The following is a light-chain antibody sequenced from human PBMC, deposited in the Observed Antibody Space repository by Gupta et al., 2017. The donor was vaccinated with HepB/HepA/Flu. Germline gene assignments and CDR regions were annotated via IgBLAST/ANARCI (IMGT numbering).Light chain of an antibody. CDR2: KAS. V-gene: IGKV1-5*03. CDR1: QSISSW. CDR3: QKYNSWGT. Sequence: DIQMTPSPSTLSASVGDRVTITCRASQSISSWLAWYQQKPGKAPKLLIYKASSLESGVPSRFSGSGSGTEFTLTISSLQPDDFATYYCQKYNSWGTFGQGTKVEIK. J-gene: IGKJ1*01.